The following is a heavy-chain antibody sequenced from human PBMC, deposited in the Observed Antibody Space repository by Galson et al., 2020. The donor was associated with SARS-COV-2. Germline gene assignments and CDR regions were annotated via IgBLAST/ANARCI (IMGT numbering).Heavy chain of an antibody. CDR2: ISTSGSVK. Sequence: GASLKISCAASGFSLSSYEMFWLRQAPGKGLEWVSFISTSGSVKFYADSVKDRFTISRDNARESLFLQMNSLRAEDTAVYYCSRAPPYDSGSYSEGGYYYFMDVWGRGTTVTVAS. D-gene: IGHD3-10*01. CDR3: SRAPPYDSGSYSEGGYYYFMDV. V-gene: IGHV3-48*03. J-gene: IGHJ6*03. CDR1: GFSLSSYE.